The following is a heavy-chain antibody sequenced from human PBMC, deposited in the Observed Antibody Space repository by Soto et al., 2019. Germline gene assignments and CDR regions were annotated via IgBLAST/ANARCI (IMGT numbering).Heavy chain of an antibody. CDR2: FYPGDSTS. CDR3: ARIIGYCRNNDCSWTFDI. V-gene: IGHV5-51*01. CDR1: GCLRIACW. D-gene: IGHD2-2*03. J-gene: IGHJ3*02. Sequence: VEYLMLYFKCSGCLRIACWVAWVRQKPVTGLEWMGAFYPGDSTSTYSQSFPGQVTISVDKSISTAYLHLSSLKASDTAMYYCARIIGYCRNNDCSWTFDIWGQGTTVTVSS.